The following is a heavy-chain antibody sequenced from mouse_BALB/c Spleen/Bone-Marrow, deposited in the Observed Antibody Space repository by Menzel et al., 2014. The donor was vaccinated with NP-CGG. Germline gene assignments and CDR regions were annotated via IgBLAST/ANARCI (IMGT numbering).Heavy chain of an antibody. Sequence: QVQLQQSGPELVTPWALVKISCKDSGYTFTSYDINWVKQRPGQGLEWIGWIYPGDGSTKYNEKFKGKATLTADKSSSTAYMQLSSLTSENSAVYFYARSGDSSGYGFAYWGQGTLVTVSA. CDR2: IYPGDGST. CDR1: GYTFTSYD. CDR3: ARSGDSSGYGFAY. V-gene: IGHV1S56*01. J-gene: IGHJ3*01. D-gene: IGHD3-2*01.